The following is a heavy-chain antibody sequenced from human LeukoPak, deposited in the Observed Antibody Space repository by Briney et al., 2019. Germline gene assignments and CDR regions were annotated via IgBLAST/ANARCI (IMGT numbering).Heavy chain of an antibody. CDR3: ARGNTIFGAVTQSENYMDV. Sequence: SGKVSFKASGCTFSSYAISWVRQAPGPGLEWMGGIIPIFGTANYAQKVYGKVTITTDESTSTAYMELSSPRSEDTAVYYCARGNTIFGAVTQSENYMDVWGKGTTVTVSS. D-gene: IGHD3-3*01. J-gene: IGHJ6*03. V-gene: IGHV1-69*05. CDR1: GCTFSSYA. CDR2: IIPIFGTA.